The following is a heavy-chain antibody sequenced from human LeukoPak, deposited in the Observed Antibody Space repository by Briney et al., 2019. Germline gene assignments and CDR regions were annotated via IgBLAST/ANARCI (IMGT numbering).Heavy chain of an antibody. CDR1: GYTFTGYY. CDR2: INPNSGGT. V-gene: IGHV1-2*02. D-gene: IGHD6-19*01. J-gene: IGHJ4*02. CDR3: ARDRTRTGYSSGWYHDY. Sequence: ASVKVSCKASGYTFTGYYMHWVRQAPGQGLEWMGWINPNSGGTNYAQKFQGKVTMTRDTSISTAYMELSRLRSDDTAVYYCARDRTRTGYSSGWYHDYWGQGTLVTVSS.